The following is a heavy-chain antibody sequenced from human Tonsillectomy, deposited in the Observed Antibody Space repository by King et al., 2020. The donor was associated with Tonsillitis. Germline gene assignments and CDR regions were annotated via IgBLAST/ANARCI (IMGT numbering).Heavy chain of an antibody. CDR2: ISGSGDRK. CDR3: AKGITIFGGVNGDWFDP. V-gene: IGHV3-23*04. J-gene: IGHJ5*02. Sequence: VQLVESGGGFIQPGGSLRLSCAASRFTFSTYAMSWVRQAPGKGLEWVSAISGSGDRKYYADSVKGRITISRDNSRNTLYLQMNSLRAEDTAVYDCAKGITIFGGVNGDWFDPWGQGTLVTVSS. CDR1: RFTFSTYA. D-gene: IGHD3-3*01.